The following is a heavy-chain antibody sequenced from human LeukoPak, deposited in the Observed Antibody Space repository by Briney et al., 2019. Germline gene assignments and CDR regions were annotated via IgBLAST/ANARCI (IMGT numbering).Heavy chain of an antibody. CDR3: AREMVRGFNAFDI. Sequence: SQTLSLTCTVSGASISSGRYYWSWIRQHPGKGLEWIGYVYYSGSTYYNPSLKSRVTISVDTSKNQFSLKLSSVTAADTAVYYCAREMVRGFNAFDIWGQGTMVTVSS. D-gene: IGHD3-10*01. J-gene: IGHJ3*02. V-gene: IGHV4-31*03. CDR2: VYYSGST. CDR1: GASISSGRYY.